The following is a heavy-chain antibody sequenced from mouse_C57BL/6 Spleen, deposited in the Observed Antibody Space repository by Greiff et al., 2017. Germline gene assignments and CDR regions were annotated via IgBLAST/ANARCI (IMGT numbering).Heavy chain of an antibody. CDR1: GFPFSDYG. V-gene: IGHV5-17*01. D-gene: IGHD1-1*01. Sequence: EVKVVESGGGLVKPGGSLKLSCAASGFPFSDYGMHWVRQAPETGLEWVAYISSGSSTIYYAAPVKGRFTISSDNAKNTLFLQMTSLRSEDTAMYYCARDYYYGSSHWYFDVGGTGTTVTGSS. CDR2: ISSGSSTI. CDR3: ARDYYYGSSHWYFDV. J-gene: IGHJ1*03.